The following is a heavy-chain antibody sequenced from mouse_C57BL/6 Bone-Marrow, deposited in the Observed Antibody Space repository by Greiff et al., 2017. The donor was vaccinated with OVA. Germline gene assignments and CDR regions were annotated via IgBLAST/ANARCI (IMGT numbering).Heavy chain of an antibody. J-gene: IGHJ3*01. CDR3: ARRGYSNFPFAY. D-gene: IGHD2-5*01. CDR1: GFTFSDYG. V-gene: IGHV5-17*01. CDR2: ISSGSSTI. Sequence: EVMLVESGGGLVKPGGSLKLSCAASGFTFSDYGMHWVRQAPEKGLEWVAYISSGSSTIYYAEKVKGRFTISRDNAENTLFLQMTSLRSEDTAMDYCARRGYSNFPFAYWGQGTLVTVSA.